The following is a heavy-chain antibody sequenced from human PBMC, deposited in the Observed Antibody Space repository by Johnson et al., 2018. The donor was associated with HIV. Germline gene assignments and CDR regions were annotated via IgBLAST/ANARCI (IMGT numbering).Heavy chain of an antibody. Sequence: EQLVESGGGLVQPGGSLRLSCAASGFTVSSNYMSWVRQAPGKGLEWVSVIYSGGSTYYADSVKGRFTISRDNSKNTLYLQINSLRAEDTAVYYCARDLSGSSTVLSDAFDIWGQGTMVTVSS. J-gene: IGHJ3*02. V-gene: IGHV3-66*02. D-gene: IGHD1-26*01. CDR2: IYSGGST. CDR1: GFTVSSNY. CDR3: ARDLSGSSTVLSDAFDI.